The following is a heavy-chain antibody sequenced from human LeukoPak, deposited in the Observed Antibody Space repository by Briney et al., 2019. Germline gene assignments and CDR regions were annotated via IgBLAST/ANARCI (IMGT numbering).Heavy chain of an antibody. CDR3: ARGRSGELPFPLYYMDV. CDR2: INPNSGGT. CDR1: GYTFTGYY. V-gene: IGHV1-2*02. J-gene: IGHJ6*03. D-gene: IGHD3-16*02. Sequence: GASVKVSCKASGYTFTGYYMHWVRQAPGQGLEWMGWINPNSGGTNYAQKFQGRATMTRDTSISTAYMELSRLRSDDTAVYYCARGRSGELPFPLYYMDVWGKGTTVTVSS.